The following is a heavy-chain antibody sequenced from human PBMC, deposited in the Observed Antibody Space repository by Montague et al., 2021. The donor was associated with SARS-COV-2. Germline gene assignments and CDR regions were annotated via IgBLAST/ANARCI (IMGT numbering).Heavy chain of an antibody. CDR2: IYHTGST. CDR3: ARHLRVTTVTSHMYHYAMDV. V-gene: IGHV4-4*02. Sequence: SETLSLTCVVSGDSISTDNWWTWVRLPPGKGLEWVGEIYHTGSTKYKPSLTSRVTISVDTSKNQVSLKLTSVTAADTAVYYCARHLRVTTVTSHMYHYAMDVWGQGTTVTVSS. D-gene: IGHD4-11*01. J-gene: IGHJ6*02. CDR1: GDSISTDNW.